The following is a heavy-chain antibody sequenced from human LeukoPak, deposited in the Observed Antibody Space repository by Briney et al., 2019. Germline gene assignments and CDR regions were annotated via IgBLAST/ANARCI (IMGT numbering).Heavy chain of an antibody. CDR2: IKQDGGET. Sequence: GGSLRLAWVASGFTFSFHWMGWVSQAPGKGLEWVANIKQDGGETNYVDAVKGRFTISRDNAKNSLSLQMNSLRVEDTALYYCARRILGIHDAFDIWGQGTMVTVSS. D-gene: IGHD7-27*01. V-gene: IGHV3-7*05. CDR3: ARRILGIHDAFDI. J-gene: IGHJ3*02. CDR1: GFTFSFHW.